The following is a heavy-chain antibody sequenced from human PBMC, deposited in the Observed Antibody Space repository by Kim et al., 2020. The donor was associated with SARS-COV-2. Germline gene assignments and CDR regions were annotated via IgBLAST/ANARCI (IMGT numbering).Heavy chain of an antibody. Sequence: GGSLRLSCAASGFTFSSYAMSWVRQAPGKGLEWVSAISGSGGSTYYADSVKGRFTISRDNSKNTLYLQMNSLRAEDTAVYYCAKEPPAYSGGYQGQSNWFDPWGQGTLVTVSS. CDR3: AKEPPAYSGGYQGQSNWFDP. CDR1: GFTFSSYA. CDR2: ISGSGGST. V-gene: IGHV3-23*01. D-gene: IGHD1-26*01. J-gene: IGHJ5*02.